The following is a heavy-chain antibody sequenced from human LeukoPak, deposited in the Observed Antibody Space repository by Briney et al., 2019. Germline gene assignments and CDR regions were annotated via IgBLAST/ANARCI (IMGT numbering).Heavy chain of an antibody. V-gene: IGHV3-7*01. CDR3: ARDGRAGSGYYRKDDY. D-gene: IGHD3-22*01. CDR2: IKQDGSEK. J-gene: IGHJ4*02. Sequence: PGGSLRLSCAASGFTFSSYWMTWVRQAPGKGLEWVANIKQDGSEKYYVDSVKGRFTISRDSAKNSLYLQMGSLRAEDTAVYYCARDGRAGSGYYRKDDYWGQGTLVTVSS. CDR1: GFTFSSYW.